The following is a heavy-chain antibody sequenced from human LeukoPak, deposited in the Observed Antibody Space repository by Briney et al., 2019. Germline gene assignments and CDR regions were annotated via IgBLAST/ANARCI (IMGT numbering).Heavy chain of an antibody. Sequence: GGSLRLSCAASGFTFSSYAMHWVRQAPGKGLEWVAVISYDGSNKYYADSVKGRFTISRDNSKNTLYLQMNSLRAEDTAAYYCARDAGSGWLGPRHYYGMDVWGQGTTVTVSS. CDR2: ISYDGSNK. D-gene: IGHD6-19*01. CDR3: ARDAGSGWLGPRHYYGMDV. V-gene: IGHV3-30*04. J-gene: IGHJ6*02. CDR1: GFTFSSYA.